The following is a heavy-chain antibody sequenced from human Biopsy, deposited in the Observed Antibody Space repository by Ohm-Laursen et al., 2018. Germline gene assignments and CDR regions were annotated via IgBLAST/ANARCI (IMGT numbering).Heavy chain of an antibody. Sequence: SETLSLTCSVSGGSIISYYWTWIRQPPGKGLEWIGHVYNGGITNYNPSLKSRVTISKDTSKNQFSLQVNSVTAADTAVYYCARTPRDSFWSGSYKRRLWFDPWGQGTLVIVSS. D-gene: IGHD3-3*01. J-gene: IGHJ5*02. CDR1: GGSIISYY. V-gene: IGHV4-59*01. CDR3: ARTPRDSFWSGSYKRRLWFDP. CDR2: VYNGGIT.